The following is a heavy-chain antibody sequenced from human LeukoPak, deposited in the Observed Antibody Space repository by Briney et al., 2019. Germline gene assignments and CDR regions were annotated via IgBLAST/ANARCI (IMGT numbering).Heavy chain of an antibody. D-gene: IGHD4-17*01. J-gene: IGHJ4*02. CDR2: IYYSGST. CDR3: ARAPLDGDHFDY. Sequence: SETLSLTCTVSGGSISSGGYYWSWIRQHPGKGLEWIGYIYYSGSTYYNLSLKSRVTISVDTSKNQFSLKLSSVTAADTAVYYCARAPLDGDHFDYWGQGTLVTVSS. V-gene: IGHV4-31*03. CDR1: GGSISSGGYY.